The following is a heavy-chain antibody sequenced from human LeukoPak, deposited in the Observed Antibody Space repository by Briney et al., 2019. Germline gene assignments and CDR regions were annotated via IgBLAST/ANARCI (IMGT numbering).Heavy chain of an antibody. CDR2: IYYSGST. D-gene: IGHD3-22*01. V-gene: IGHV4-39*01. CDR1: GGSISSSSYY. J-gene: IGHJ4*02. CDR3: ATPGGYYGSSGYFKDY. Sequence: PSETLSLTCTVSGGSISSSSYYWGWIRQPPGKGLEWIGSIYYSGSTYYNPSLKSRVTISVDTSKNQFSLKLSSVTAADTAVYYCATPGGYYGSSGYFKDYWGQGTLVTVSS.